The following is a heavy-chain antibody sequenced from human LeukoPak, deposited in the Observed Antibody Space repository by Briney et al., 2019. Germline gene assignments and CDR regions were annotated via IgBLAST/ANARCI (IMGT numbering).Heavy chain of an antibody. V-gene: IGHV3-23*01. J-gene: IGHJ5*02. CDR1: GFTFSTYV. D-gene: IGHD3-9*01. Sequence: GGSLRLSCAASGFTFSTYVMTWVRQAPGKGLEWVSSISGSTSNTYYADSVKGRFTISRHNSKNTLYLQMNSLIAEDTAVYYCAKNPTGYANWFDLWGQGSLVSVCS. CDR2: ISGSTSNT. CDR3: AKNPTGYANWFDL.